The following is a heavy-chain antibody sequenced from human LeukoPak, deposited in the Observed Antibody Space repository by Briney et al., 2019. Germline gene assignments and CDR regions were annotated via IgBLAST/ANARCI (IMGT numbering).Heavy chain of an antibody. V-gene: IGHV4-59*11. CDR2: IYYSGST. J-gene: IGHJ5*02. D-gene: IGHD6-19*01. CDR3: AREVVAVASGDWFDP. Sequence: SETLSLTCTVSGGSISSHYWSWIRRPPGKGLEWIGYIYYSGSTNYNPSLKSRVTISVDTSKNQFSLKLSSVTAADTAVYYCAREVVAVASGDWFDPWGQGTLVTVSS. CDR1: GGSISSHY.